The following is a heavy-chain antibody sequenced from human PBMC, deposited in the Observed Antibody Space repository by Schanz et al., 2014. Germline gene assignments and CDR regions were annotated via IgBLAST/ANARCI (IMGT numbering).Heavy chain of an antibody. CDR1: GFTVSNNY. V-gene: IGHV3-66*01. CDR2: IYSDGST. CDR3: TRDDFGASDY. D-gene: IGHD3-16*01. Sequence: EVQLLESGGALEQPGGSLRLSCAASGFTVSNNYMSWVRQAPGKGLECVSIIYSDGSTYYVDSVKGRFIISRDNSKNTVYLQMNSLRAEDTAVYYCTRDDFGASDYWGQGTLVTVSS. J-gene: IGHJ4*02.